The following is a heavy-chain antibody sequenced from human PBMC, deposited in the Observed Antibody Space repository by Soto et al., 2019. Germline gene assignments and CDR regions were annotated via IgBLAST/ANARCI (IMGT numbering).Heavy chain of an antibody. CDR3: ATGPRLKYYYDSSGYYDAFDI. CDR2: ISAYNGNT. V-gene: IGHV1-18*01. CDR1: GYTFTSYG. D-gene: IGHD3-22*01. J-gene: IGHJ3*02. Sequence: VASVKVSCKASGYTFTSYGISWVRQAPGQGLEWMGWISAYNGNTNYAQKLQGRVTMTTDTSTSTANMELRSLRTDDTAVYNCATGPRLKYYYDSSGYYDAFDIWGQGTMVTVSS.